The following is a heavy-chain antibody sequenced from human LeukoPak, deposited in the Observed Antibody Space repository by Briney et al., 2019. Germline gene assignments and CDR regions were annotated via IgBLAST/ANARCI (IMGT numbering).Heavy chain of an antibody. V-gene: IGHV3-43D*03. CDR3: AKAPSGSGYYFDY. D-gene: IGHD3-22*01. J-gene: IGHJ4*02. Sequence: GGSLRLSCAASGFTFDDYAMHWVRHAPGKGLEWVSLISWDGGSTYYADSVKGRFTISRDNSKNSLYLQMNSLRAEDTALYYCAKAPSGSGYYFDYWGQGTLVTVSS. CDR1: GFTFDDYA. CDR2: ISWDGGST.